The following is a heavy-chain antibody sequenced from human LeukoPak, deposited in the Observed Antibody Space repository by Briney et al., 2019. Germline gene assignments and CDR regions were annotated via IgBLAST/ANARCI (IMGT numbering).Heavy chain of an antibody. V-gene: IGHV3-23*01. CDR2: FGGSGII. Sequence: GGSLRLSCAASGFTFSSFAMNWVRRPPGKGLEWVSGFGGSGIIHYADYVKGRFNLSRDNSKNTPYLQMNSLRPEDTAVYYCARDNSRCGGDCPGYFDSWGQGTLVSVSS. J-gene: IGHJ4*02. CDR1: GFTFSSFA. D-gene: IGHD2-21*02. CDR3: ARDNSRCGGDCPGYFDS.